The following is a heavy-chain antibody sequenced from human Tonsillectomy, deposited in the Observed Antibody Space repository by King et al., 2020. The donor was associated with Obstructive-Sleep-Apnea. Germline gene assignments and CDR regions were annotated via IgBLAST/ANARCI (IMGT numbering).Heavy chain of an antibody. CDR2: ISGSGSTT. CDR1: GFIFDIYA. V-gene: IGHV3-23*04. CDR3: AKDGGSAAGRRFGNWFDP. J-gene: IGHJ5*02. Sequence: VQLVESGGGLVQPGGSLSLSCAASGFIFDIYAMNWVRQAPGKGLEWVSAISGSGSTTHYADSVKGRFTISRDNSKNTLYLQMDSLRAEDTAIYYCAKDGGSAAGRRFGNWFDPWGQGTLVTVSS. D-gene: IGHD3-10*01.